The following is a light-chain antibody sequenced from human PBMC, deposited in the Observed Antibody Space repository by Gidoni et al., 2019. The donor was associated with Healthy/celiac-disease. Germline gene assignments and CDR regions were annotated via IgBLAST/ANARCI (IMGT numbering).Light chain of an antibody. CDR2: DAS. V-gene: IGKV3-11*01. CDR1: QSVSSY. CDR3: QQRSNWPPLT. J-gene: IGKJ4*01. Sequence: EILLTPSPATLSLSPGERATLSCRASQSVSSYLAWYQQKPGQAPRLLIYDASNRATGIPARFSGSGSGTDFTLTISSLEPEDFAVYYCQQRSNWPPLTFGGGTKVDIK.